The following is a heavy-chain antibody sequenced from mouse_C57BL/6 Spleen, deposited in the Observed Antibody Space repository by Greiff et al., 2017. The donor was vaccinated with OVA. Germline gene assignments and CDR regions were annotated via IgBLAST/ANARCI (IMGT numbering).Heavy chain of an antibody. Sequence: QVQLQQPGAELVRPGSSVKLSCKASGYTFTSYWMHWVKQRPIQGLEWIGNIDPSDSETHYNQKFKDKATLTVDKSSSTAYMQLSSLTSEDSAVYYCARRGDDYDGYFDVWGTGTTVTVSS. D-gene: IGHD2-4*01. CDR1: GYTFTSYW. CDR3: ARRGDDYDGYFDV. J-gene: IGHJ1*03. CDR2: IDPSDSET. V-gene: IGHV1-52*01.